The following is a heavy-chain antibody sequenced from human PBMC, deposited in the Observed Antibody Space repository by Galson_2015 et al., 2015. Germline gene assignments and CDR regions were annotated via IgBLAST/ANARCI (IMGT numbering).Heavy chain of an antibody. CDR1: GFTFSSYE. V-gene: IGHV3-48*03. Sequence: SLRLSCAASGFTFSSYEMNWVRQAPGKGLEWVSYIGSSGDPIYYADSVKGRFTISRDNAKNSLYLQMNSLRAEDTALYYCAREVHACFDYWGQGTLVTVSS. D-gene: IGHD3-10*01. CDR2: IGSSGDPI. J-gene: IGHJ4*02. CDR3: AREVHACFDY.